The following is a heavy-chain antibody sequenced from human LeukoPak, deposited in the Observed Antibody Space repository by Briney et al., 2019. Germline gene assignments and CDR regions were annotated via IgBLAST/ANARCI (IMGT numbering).Heavy chain of an antibody. CDR2: IRFDGTNK. D-gene: IGHD2-21*02. Sequence: GGSLRLSCAASGFTFSSYSMNWVRQAPGKGLEWVTFIRFDGTNKYYADSVRGRFSISRDNSNNTLYLQVNSLRTEDTAVYYCAKGGMTDYYMDVWGKGNTVTISS. CDR1: GFTFSSYS. V-gene: IGHV3-30*02. J-gene: IGHJ6*03. CDR3: AKGGMTDYYMDV.